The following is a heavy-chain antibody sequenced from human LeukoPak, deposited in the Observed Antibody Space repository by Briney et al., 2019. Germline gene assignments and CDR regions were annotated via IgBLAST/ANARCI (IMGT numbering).Heavy chain of an antibody. CDR2: INPIFNIL. D-gene: IGHD3-10*01. CDR3: AAGRRLGELFFDY. V-gene: IGHV1-69*01. CDR1: DGTFGGYS. Sequence: SVKVSCKASDGTFGGYSIDWVRQAPGQGLDWVGGINPIFNILYYAQNFQGRVTITADEFTNTAYLELDSLKHDDTAVYYCAAGRRLGELFFDYWGQGTLVTVSS. J-gene: IGHJ4*02.